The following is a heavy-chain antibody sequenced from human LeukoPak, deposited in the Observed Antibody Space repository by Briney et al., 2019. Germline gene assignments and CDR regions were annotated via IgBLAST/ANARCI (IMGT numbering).Heavy chain of an antibody. V-gene: IGHV3-21*04. CDR2: VSASSNI. J-gene: IGHJ6*02. CDR1: GFTFSSYT. D-gene: IGHD3-9*01. CDR3: ARENYDILTGLGLTYGMDV. Sequence: GGSLRLSCAASGFTFSSYTMNWVRQAPGKGLQWVSTVSASSNIHYSDSVKGRFTISRDNSKNTLYLQMNSLRAEDTAVYYCARENYDILTGLGLTYGMDVWGQGTTVTVSS.